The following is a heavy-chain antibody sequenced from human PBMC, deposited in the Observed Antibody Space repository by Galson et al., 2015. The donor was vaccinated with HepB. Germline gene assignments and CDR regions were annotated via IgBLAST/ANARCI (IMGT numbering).Heavy chain of an antibody. CDR3: ARAAYYDSSGYFRDAFDI. V-gene: IGHV3-53*04. Sequence: GLEWVSLIYSAGSTYYADSVKGRFTISRHNSKNALYLQMNSLRTEDTAVYYCARAAYYDSSGYFRDAFDIWGQGTMVTVSS. D-gene: IGHD3-22*01. J-gene: IGHJ3*02. CDR2: IYSAGST.